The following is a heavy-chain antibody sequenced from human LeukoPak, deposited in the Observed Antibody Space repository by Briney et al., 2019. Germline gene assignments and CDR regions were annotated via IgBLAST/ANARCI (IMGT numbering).Heavy chain of an antibody. D-gene: IGHD1-26*01. V-gene: IGHV1-2*02. J-gene: IGHJ4*02. CDR3: ARAHSGSDLSAEIDY. Sequence: ASVKVSCKASGYTFTGYYMHWVRQAPGQGLEWMGWINPNSGGTNYAQKFQGRVTMTRDTSISTAYMELSRLRSDDTAVYYCARAHSGSDLSAEIDYWGQGTLVTVSS. CDR2: INPNSGGT. CDR1: GYTFTGYY.